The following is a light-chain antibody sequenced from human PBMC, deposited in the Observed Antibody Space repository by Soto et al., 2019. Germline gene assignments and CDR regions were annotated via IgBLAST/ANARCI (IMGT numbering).Light chain of an antibody. Sequence: QSALTQPRSVAGSPRQSVPVSCTGTSRDFAFYSYVSWFQQHPGKAPQLLIYDVTKRPSGVPDRFSGSKSVNTAALTISGLQAEDEDEYFCSSSAGSYTWIFGSGTKLAVL. CDR2: DVT. V-gene: IGLV2-11*01. CDR3: SSSAGSYTWI. CDR1: SRDFAFYSY. J-gene: IGLJ1*01.